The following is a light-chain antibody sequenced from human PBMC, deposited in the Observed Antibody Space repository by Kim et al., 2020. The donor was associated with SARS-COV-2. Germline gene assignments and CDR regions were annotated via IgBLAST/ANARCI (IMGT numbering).Light chain of an antibody. Sequence: GGTVTLTCGSSTRTLTNDHYPYWFQQKPGQAPRALIYNTNYRYSWTPARFSGSLLGGKAALTLSGAQPEDEADYYCLLTYSDVRKTFGGGTQLTVL. CDR1: TRTLTNDHY. J-gene: IGLJ2*01. V-gene: IGLV7-46*01. CDR3: LLTYSDVRKT. CDR2: NTN.